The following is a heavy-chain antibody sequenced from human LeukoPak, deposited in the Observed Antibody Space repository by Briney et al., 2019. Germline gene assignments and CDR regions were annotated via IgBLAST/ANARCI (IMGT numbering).Heavy chain of an antibody. CDR1: GLRFSDQY. Sequence: GGSLRLSCAASGLRFSDQYMIWIRQTPGKGLEWISFISGSGVERFYADSMKGRFIISKDNTRNSLYLQMNSLRAEDTAIYYCATLHFYAMGVWGQGTTVTVSS. CDR2: ISGSGVER. V-gene: IGHV3-11*01. J-gene: IGHJ6*02. CDR3: ATLHFYAMGV.